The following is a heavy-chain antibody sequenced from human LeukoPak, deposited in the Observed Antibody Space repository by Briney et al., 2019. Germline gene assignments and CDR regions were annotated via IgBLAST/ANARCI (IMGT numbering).Heavy chain of an antibody. J-gene: IGHJ4*02. D-gene: IGHD3-22*01. V-gene: IGHV4-34*01. Sequence: GSLRLSCAASGFTFGTYAMTWVRQPPGKGLEWIGEINHSGSTNYNPSLKSRVTISVDTSKNQFSLKLSSVTAADTAVYYCAGGTYYYDSSGYYYGEYNYWGQGTLVTVSS. CDR3: AGGTYYYDSSGYYYGEYNY. CDR1: GFTFGTYA. CDR2: INHSGST.